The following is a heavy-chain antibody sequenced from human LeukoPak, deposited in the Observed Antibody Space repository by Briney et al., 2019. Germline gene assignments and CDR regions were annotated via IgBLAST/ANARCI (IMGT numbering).Heavy chain of an antibody. CDR1: GGSISSSSYY. V-gene: IGHV4-39*07. CDR2: IYYSGST. D-gene: IGHD6-13*01. J-gene: IGHJ5*02. CDR3: ARDGDSSSSASWFDP. Sequence: SETLSLTCTVSGGSISSSSYYWGWIRQPPGKGLEWIGSIYYSGSTYYNPSLKSRVAISVDTSKNQFSLKLSSVTAADTAVYYCARDGDSSSSASWFDPWGQGTLVTVSS.